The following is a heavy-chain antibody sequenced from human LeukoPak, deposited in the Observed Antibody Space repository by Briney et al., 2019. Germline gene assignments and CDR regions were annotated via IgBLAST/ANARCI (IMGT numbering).Heavy chain of an antibody. V-gene: IGHV3-48*04. D-gene: IGHD2-15*01. CDR3: ARDRCSGGSCYFDY. CDR2: ISSSSSTI. CDR1: GFTFSSYS. Sequence: GGSLRLSCAASGFTFSSYSMNWVRQAPGKGLEWVSYISSSSSTIYYADSVKGRFTISRDNAKNSLYLQMNSLRAEDTVVYYCARDRCSGGSCYFDYWGQGTLVTVSS. J-gene: IGHJ4*02.